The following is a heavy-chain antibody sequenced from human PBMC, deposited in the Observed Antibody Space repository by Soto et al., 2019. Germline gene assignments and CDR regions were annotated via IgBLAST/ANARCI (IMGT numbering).Heavy chain of an antibody. V-gene: IGHV4-34*01. CDR3: AVADTGDYYYGMDV. J-gene: IGHJ6*02. CDR2: INHSGST. CDR1: GGSFSGYY. D-gene: IGHD2-15*01. Sequence: QVQLQQWGAGLLKPSETLSLTCAVYGGSFSGYYWSWIRQPPGKGLEWIGEINHSGSTNYNPSLKSRVPTSVDTSKNQFSRKLSSVTAAATAVYYCAVADTGDYYYGMDVWGQGTTVTGSS.